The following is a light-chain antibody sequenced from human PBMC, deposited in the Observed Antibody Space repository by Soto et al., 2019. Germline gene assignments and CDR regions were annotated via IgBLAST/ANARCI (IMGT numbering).Light chain of an antibody. CDR3: SSYTSRSTLV. CDR2: EVS. J-gene: IGLJ2*01. CDR1: SRDVGGYNY. V-gene: IGLV2-14*01. Sequence: QSVLTQPASVSGSPGQSITISCTGTSRDVGGYNYVSWYQQHPGKAPKLMISEVSNRPSGVSNRFSGSKSGNTASLTISGLQAEDEANYYCSSYTSRSTLVFGGGTQLTVL.